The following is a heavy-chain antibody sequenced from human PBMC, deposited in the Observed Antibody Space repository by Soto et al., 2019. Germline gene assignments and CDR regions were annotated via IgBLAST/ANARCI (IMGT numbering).Heavy chain of an antibody. V-gene: IGHV1-69*01. Sequence: QVQLVQSGAEVKKPGSSVKLSCKASGDTFSSYAISWVRQAPGQGLEWMEGIIPIFGTANYAQKFQGRVKITADETTSRAYVELSSLRSEFTAVYFCARDFGTMVRGLGYAFDIWGQGAMVTVSS. J-gene: IGHJ3*02. D-gene: IGHD3-10*01. CDR3: ARDFGTMVRGLGYAFDI. CDR2: IIPIFGTA. CDR1: GDTFSSYA.